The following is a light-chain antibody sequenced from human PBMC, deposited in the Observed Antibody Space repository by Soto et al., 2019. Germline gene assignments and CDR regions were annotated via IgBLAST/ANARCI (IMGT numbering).Light chain of an antibody. CDR2: DVS. J-gene: IGLJ1*01. CDR1: SSDVGSYNY. V-gene: IGLV2-14*03. Sequence: QSVLTQPASVSGSPGQSIIISCTGTSSDVGSYNYVSWYQHHPGKAPKFMIYDVSNRPSGVSNHFSGSKSGNTASLTISGLQAEDEADYYCSSYTTSGTLVFGSGTKLTVL. CDR3: SSYTTSGTLV.